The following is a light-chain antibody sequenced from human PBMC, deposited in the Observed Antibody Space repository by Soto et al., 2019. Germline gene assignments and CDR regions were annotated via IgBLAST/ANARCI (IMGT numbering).Light chain of an antibody. V-gene: IGLV2-14*01. CDR1: SSDVGGYNY. CDR3: SSYTSSSTVV. Sequence: QSALTQPASVSGSPGQSITISCTGTSSDVGGYNYVSWDQQHPGKAPKLMIYDVSNRPSGVSNRLSGSKSGNTASLNISGIQAEDEADYYCSSYTSSSTVVFGGGTKVTVL. CDR2: DVS. J-gene: IGLJ2*01.